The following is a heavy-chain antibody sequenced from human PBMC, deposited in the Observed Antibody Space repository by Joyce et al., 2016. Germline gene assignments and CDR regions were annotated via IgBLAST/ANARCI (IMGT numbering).Heavy chain of an antibody. V-gene: IGHV3-7*03. CDR3: VRDGQRGWHFDH. Sequence: EVQLVESGGGLVQPGGSLRLSCVASGFSVSNYWMSWVRQAPGKGLEWVVNIRQDGGDKYYLDSVAGRFTISRDNAKNSIYLQMDSLRADDTAVYYCVRDGQRGWHFDHWGQGTLVTVSS. J-gene: IGHJ4*02. CDR1: GFSVSNYW. CDR2: IRQDGGDK. D-gene: IGHD3-10*01.